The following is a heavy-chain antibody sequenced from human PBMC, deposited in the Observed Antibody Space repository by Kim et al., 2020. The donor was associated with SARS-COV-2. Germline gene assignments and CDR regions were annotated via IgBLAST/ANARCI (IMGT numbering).Heavy chain of an antibody. CDR3: AKDQPNYSSSWYHYYYGMDV. CDR2: ISGSGGST. CDR1: GFTFSSYA. Sequence: GGSLRLSCAASGFTFSSYAMSWVRQAPGKGLEWVSAISGSGGSTYYADSVKGRLTISRDNSKNTLYLQMNSLRAEDTAVYYCAKDQPNYSSSWYHYYYGMDVWGQGTTVTVSS. V-gene: IGHV3-23*01. D-gene: IGHD6-13*01. J-gene: IGHJ6*02.